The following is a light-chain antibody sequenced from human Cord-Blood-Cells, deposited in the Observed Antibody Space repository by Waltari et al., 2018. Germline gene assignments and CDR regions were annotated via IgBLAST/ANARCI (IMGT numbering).Light chain of an antibody. CDR3: CSYAGSSTWV. Sequence: QSALTQPASVSGSPGQSITISFTATSSDVGRYTLVSWYQQHPGKAPNLLIYESSKRPSGVSNRFSGSKSGNTASLTISGLQAEDEADYYCCSYAGSSTWVFGGGTKLTVL. CDR2: ESS. J-gene: IGLJ3*02. V-gene: IGLV2-23*01. CDR1: SSDVGRYTL.